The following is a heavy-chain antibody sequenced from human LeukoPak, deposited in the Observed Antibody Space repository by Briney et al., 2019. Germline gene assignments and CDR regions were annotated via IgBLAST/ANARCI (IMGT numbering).Heavy chain of an antibody. V-gene: IGHV5-10-1*01. CDR2: IDPSDSYT. J-gene: IGHJ5*02. Sequence: GESLRISCKASGYSFTSYWISWVRQMPGKGLEWMGTIDPSDSYTNYSPSFQGHVSISADKSLSTAYLQWSSLKASDTAMYYCARRAAVVVTGLGFDPWGQGTLVTVFS. CDR3: ARRAAVVVTGLGFDP. D-gene: IGHD2-2*01. CDR1: GYSFTSYW.